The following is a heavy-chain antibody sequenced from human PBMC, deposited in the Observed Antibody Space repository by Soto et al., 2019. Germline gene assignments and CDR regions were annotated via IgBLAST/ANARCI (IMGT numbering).Heavy chain of an antibody. CDR2: ISAYNGNT. Sequence: ASVKVSCKASGYTFTSYGISWVRQAPGQGLEWMGWISAYNGNTNYAQKLQGRVAMTTDTSTSTAYMELSSLRSDDTAVYYCAREYSFSNHFDYWGQGTLVTVSS. CDR3: AREYSFSNHFDY. J-gene: IGHJ4*02. CDR1: GYTFTSYG. V-gene: IGHV1-18*01. D-gene: IGHD4-4*01.